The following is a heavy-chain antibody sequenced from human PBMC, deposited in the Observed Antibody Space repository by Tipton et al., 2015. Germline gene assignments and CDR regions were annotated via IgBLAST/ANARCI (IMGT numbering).Heavy chain of an antibody. Sequence: TLSLTCTVSGDSISSGDSYWSWTRQHPGKGLEWIGYIYHTGATYYNPSLNSRVTISVDTSKNQFSLELSSVTAADTAVYYCARDYRNAFDIWGQGTMVTVSS. J-gene: IGHJ3*02. CDR2: IYHTGAT. D-gene: IGHD4-11*01. V-gene: IGHV4-30-4*08. CDR1: GDSISSGDSY. CDR3: ARDYRNAFDI.